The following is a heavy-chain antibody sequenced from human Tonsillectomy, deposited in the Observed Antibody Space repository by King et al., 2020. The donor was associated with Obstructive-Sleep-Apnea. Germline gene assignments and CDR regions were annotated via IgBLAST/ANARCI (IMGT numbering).Heavy chain of an antibody. Sequence: VQLVESGGGVVQPGRSLRLSCAASGFTFSSYAMHWGRQAPGKGLGGVAVISYDGSNKYYADSVKGRFTISRDNSKNTLYLQMNSLRAEETAVYYCARDAYGSGSYYNGGFDYWGQGTLVTVSS. J-gene: IGHJ4*02. D-gene: IGHD3-10*01. CDR2: ISYDGSNK. CDR1: GFTFSSYA. V-gene: IGHV3-30-3*01. CDR3: ARDAYGSGSYYNGGFDY.